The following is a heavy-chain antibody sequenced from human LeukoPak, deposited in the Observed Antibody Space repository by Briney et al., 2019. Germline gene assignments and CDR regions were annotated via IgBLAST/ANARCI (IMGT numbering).Heavy chain of an antibody. D-gene: IGHD2-15*01. J-gene: IGHJ4*02. CDR2: ISSSGGST. V-gene: IGHV3-23*01. Sequence: GGSLRLSCAASGFTFSSYAMSWLRQAPGKGLEWVSAISSSGGSTYYAGSVKGRFTISRDNSKNTLYLQMNSLRAEDTAVYYCARCSGGSCFSEFDYWGQGTLVTVSS. CDR3: ARCSGGSCFSEFDY. CDR1: GFTFSSYA.